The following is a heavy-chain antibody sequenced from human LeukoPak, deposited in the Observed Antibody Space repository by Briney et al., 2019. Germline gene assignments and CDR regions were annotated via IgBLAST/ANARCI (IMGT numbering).Heavy chain of an antibody. D-gene: IGHD6-13*01. V-gene: IGHV4-39*01. CDR1: GGSISNSNYY. J-gene: IGHJ3*02. CDR3: VRPITSAGHIPGPFEI. CDR2: MYYSGST. Sequence: SETLSLTCIVSGGSISNSNYYWGWIRQPPGKGLEWIGSMYYSGSTYSNPSLKSRVTISVDTSKNQFSLKLNSVTAADTAIYFCVRPITSAGHIPGPFEIWGQGTMVTVSS.